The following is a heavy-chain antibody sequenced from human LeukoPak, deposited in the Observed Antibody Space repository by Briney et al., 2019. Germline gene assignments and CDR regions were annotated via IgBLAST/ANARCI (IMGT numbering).Heavy chain of an antibody. CDR3: ATADILTGYWPNGMDV. V-gene: IGHV1-24*01. Sequence: ALVKVSCKVSGYTLTELSMHWVRQAPGKGLEWVGGFDPEDGETIYAQKFQGRVTMTEDTSTDTAYMELSSLRSEDTAVYYCATADILTGYWPNGMDVWGQGTTVTVSS. D-gene: IGHD3-9*01. CDR2: FDPEDGET. J-gene: IGHJ6*02. CDR1: GYTLTELS.